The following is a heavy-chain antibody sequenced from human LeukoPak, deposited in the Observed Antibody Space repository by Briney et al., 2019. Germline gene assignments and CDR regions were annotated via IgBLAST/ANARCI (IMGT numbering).Heavy chain of an antibody. CDR2: ISSSSNYI. D-gene: IGHD2-15*01. J-gene: IGHJ4*02. CDR1: GFTFSSYS. CDR3: AISSGGSCYQ. V-gene: IGHV3-21*01. Sequence: KPGGSLRLSCAASGFTFSSYSMNWVRQAPGKGLEWVSSISSSSNYIPYADSVKGRFTISRDNAKNSLYLQMNSLRAEDTAVYYCAISSGGSCYQWGQGTLVTVSS.